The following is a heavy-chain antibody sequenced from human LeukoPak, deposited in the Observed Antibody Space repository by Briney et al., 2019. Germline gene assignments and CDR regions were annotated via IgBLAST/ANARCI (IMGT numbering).Heavy chain of an antibody. V-gene: IGHV4-4*02. D-gene: IGHD3-22*01. CDR1: GGSISSSNW. Sequence: SETLSLTCAVSGGSISSSNWWSWVRQPPGKGLEWIGEIYHSGSANYNPSLKSRVTISVDTSKNQFSLKLSSVTAADTAVYYCARDTYDSSGYSFDYWGQGTLVTVSS. J-gene: IGHJ4*02. CDR3: ARDTYDSSGYSFDY. CDR2: IYHSGSA.